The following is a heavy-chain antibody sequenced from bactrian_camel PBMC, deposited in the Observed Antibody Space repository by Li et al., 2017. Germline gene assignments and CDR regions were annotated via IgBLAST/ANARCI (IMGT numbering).Heavy chain of an antibody. J-gene: IGHJ6*01. D-gene: IGHD2*01. CDR2: IDSDGST. CDR1: GYTFSTSC. CDR3: AAPGVNDGRYCFQFGS. V-gene: IGHV3S53*01. Sequence: HVQLVESGGGSVQGGGSLRLSCAASGYTFSTSCMAWFRQAPGKEREGVAVIDSDGSTSYADSVKGRFTISQDDAKKTVYLQMNSLKPEDTAMYYCAAPGVNDGRYCFQFGSWGQGTQVTVS.